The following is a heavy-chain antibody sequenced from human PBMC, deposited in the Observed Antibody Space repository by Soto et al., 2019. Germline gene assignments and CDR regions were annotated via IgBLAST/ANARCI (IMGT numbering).Heavy chain of an antibody. Sequence: ASVKVSCKASGYIFTSYYIHWVRQAPGQGLEWMGIINPSGGTTTYAQKFQGRVTMTTDTSTSTAHMELRSLRSDDTAVYYCAREGQAPYYYYGMDVWGQGTAVTVSS. CDR2: INPSGGTT. CDR1: GYIFTSYY. CDR3: AREGQAPYYYYGMDV. V-gene: IGHV1-46*01. J-gene: IGHJ6*02.